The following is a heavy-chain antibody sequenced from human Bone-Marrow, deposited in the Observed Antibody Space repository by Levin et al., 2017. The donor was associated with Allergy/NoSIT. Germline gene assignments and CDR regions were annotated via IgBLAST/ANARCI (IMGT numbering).Heavy chain of an antibody. CDR1: GGTSSTSG. V-gene: IGHV1-69*13. D-gene: IGHD5-18*01. Sequence: EASVKVSCKASGGTSSTSGIMWVRQAPGQGLEWMGGIIPMFGTPYYAQKFQGRVIITADDSTTTAYMELSSLRPDDTAVYYCATCGYSYGSPNFYFYALDVWGRGTMVTVSS. CDR3: ATCGYSYGSPNFYFYALDV. CDR2: IIPMFGTP. J-gene: IGHJ6*02.